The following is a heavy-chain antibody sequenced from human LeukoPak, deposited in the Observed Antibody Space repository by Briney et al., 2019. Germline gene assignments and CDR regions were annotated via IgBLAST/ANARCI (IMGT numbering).Heavy chain of an antibody. J-gene: IGHJ4*02. D-gene: IGHD2-15*01. CDR3: ARICSGGSCYNDY. CDR1: GGTFSSYA. V-gene: IGHV1-69*05. Sequence: ASVKVSCKASGGTFSSYAISWVRQAPGPGLEWMGGIIPIFGTANYAQKFQGRVTITTDESTSTAYMELSSLRSEDTAVYYCARICSGGSCYNDYWGQGTLVTVSS. CDR2: IIPIFGTA.